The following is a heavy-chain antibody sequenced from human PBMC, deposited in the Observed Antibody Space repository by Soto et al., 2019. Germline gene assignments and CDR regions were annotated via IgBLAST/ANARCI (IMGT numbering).Heavy chain of an antibody. CDR3: ARAHYHDSSGPNGHAFDI. CDR1: GLTFGDYA. J-gene: IGHJ3*02. V-gene: IGHV3-30-3*01. CDR2: ISDDGDKV. Sequence: QPGGSLRLSGTASGLTFGDYAMHWVRQAPGKGLEWVAVISDDGDKVFYADSMKDRLTISRDNSKSTLFLQLTSLGPEDTALYYCARAHYHDSSGPNGHAFDIWGQGTLVTVSS. D-gene: IGHD3-22*01.